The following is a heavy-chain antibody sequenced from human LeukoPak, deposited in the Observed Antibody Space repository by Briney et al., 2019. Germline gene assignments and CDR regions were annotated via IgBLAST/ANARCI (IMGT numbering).Heavy chain of an antibody. Sequence: GGSLRLSCAASGFTFSSYSMNWVRQAPGKGLEWVSYISSSSSTIYYADSVKGRFTISRDNAKNSLYLQMNSLRAEDTAVYYCARDFRAVSIAAAGSMAAYYGMDVWGQGTTVTVSS. J-gene: IGHJ6*02. D-gene: IGHD6-13*01. CDR1: GFTFSSYS. CDR2: ISSSSSTI. V-gene: IGHV3-48*04. CDR3: ARDFRAVSIAAAGSMAAYYGMDV.